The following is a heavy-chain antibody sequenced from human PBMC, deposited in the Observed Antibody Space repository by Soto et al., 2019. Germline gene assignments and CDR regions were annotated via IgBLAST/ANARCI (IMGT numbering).Heavy chain of an antibody. D-gene: IGHD6-19*01. CDR1: GFTFSSYG. V-gene: IGHV3-33*01. Sequence: GGSLRLSCAASGFTFSSYGMHWVRQAPGKGLEWVAVIWYDGSNKYYADSVKGRFTISRDNSKNTLYLQMNSLRAEDTAVYYCVRDPNRLARYYFDYWGQGTLVTVSS. CDR3: VRDPNRLARYYFDY. CDR2: IWYDGSNK. J-gene: IGHJ4*02.